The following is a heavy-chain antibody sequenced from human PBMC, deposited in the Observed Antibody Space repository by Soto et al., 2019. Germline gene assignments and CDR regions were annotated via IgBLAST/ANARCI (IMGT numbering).Heavy chain of an antibody. Sequence: SETLSLTCTVPGGSVNIGTYYWSWIRQPPGRGLDWIGDINHSGSTNYNPSLKSRVTISVDTSQNQFSLKLRSVTAADTAVYYCGAIAVAAWGQGTLVTVSS. CDR3: GAIAVAA. J-gene: IGHJ5*02. V-gene: IGHV4-39*07. CDR1: GGSVNIGTYY. D-gene: IGHD6-13*01. CDR2: INHSGST.